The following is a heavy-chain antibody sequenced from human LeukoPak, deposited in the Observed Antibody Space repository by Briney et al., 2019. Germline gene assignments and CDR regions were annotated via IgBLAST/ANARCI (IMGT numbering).Heavy chain of an antibody. CDR3: AKPNSSGYLYYFDY. J-gene: IGHJ4*02. Sequence: GGSLRLSCAASGFTFNSYSMHWVRQAPGKGLEWVTAISDDETYKFYADSVKGRFTISRDNSKNTLYLRMNSLRAEDTALYYCAKPNSSGYLYYFDYWGQGTLVTVSS. D-gene: IGHD3-22*01. CDR2: ISDDETYK. CDR1: GFTFNSYS. V-gene: IGHV3-30-3*01.